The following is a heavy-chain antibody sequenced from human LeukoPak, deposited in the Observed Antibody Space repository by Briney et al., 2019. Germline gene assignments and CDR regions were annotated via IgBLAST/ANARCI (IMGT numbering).Heavy chain of an antibody. CDR3: ARETYYYGSGSPTLNWLDP. V-gene: IGHV1-18*01. CDR1: GYTFTSYG. D-gene: IGHD3-10*01. Sequence: ASVKVSCKASGYTFTSYGISWVRQAPGQGLEWMGWISAYNGNTNYAQKLQGRVTMTTDTSTSTAYMELRSLRSDDTAVYYCARETYYYGSGSPTLNWLDPWGQGTLVTVSS. CDR2: ISAYNGNT. J-gene: IGHJ5*02.